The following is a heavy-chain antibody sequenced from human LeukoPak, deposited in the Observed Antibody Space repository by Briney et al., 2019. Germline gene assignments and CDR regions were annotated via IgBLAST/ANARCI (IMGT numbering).Heavy chain of an antibody. CDR2: IHYSGTT. D-gene: IGHD3-10*01. J-gene: IGHJ3*02. CDR1: GGSNSSDYW. V-gene: IGHV4-4*02. Sequence: SETLSLTCAVSGGSNSSDYWWSWVRQPPGKGLEYIGEIHYSGTTNYNPSLKSRVTISLDKSKNQFSLNLNSVTAADTAVFYCARGSHDTIRGVLDIWGQGTMVTVSS. CDR3: ARGSHDTIRGVLDI.